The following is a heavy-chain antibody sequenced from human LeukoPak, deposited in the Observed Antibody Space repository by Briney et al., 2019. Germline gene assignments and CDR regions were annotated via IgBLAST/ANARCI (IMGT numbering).Heavy chain of an antibody. V-gene: IGHV1-46*01. D-gene: IGHD3-10*01. CDR2: INPSGGGT. CDR1: GYTFTSYY. J-gene: IGHJ4*02. CDR3: ARGRLSNYYGSGKYSRLGGYFDY. Sequence: ASVKVSCKASGYTFTSYYMHWVRQAPGQGLQWMGIINPSGGGTTYAQRFQDRVTMTRDTSTSTVYMELSSLRSEDTAVYYCARGRLSNYYGSGKYSRLGGYFDYWGQGTLVTVSS.